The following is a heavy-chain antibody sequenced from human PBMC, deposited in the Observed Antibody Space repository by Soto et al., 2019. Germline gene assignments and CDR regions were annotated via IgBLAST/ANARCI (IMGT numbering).Heavy chain of an antibody. J-gene: IGHJ4*02. D-gene: IGHD2-8*01. CDR2: IHYSGTT. CDR1: GTSSISYY. CDR3: ARYNSYAIDY. Sequence: SDTLSLNCTCSGTSSISYYWSWIRQPPGKGLEWIANIHYSGTTNYNPSLASRVTLSVDTSKNQFSLKMTSVTAADRAMYFCARYNSYAIDYWGRGTLVTVS. V-gene: IGHV4-59*01.